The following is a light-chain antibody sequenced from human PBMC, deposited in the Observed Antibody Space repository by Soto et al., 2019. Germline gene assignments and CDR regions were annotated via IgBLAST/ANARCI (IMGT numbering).Light chain of an antibody. V-gene: IGKV1-27*01. Sequence: DIQMTQYPSSLSASVGDRVTITCRESQGINYYLACYQQKPGKAPNLLIYDASNLQSGVPSRFSGSGSGTDFTFTISRLQPEDVSTYFCQKYNSAPLTFGGGTRVEIK. CDR2: DAS. CDR3: QKYNSAPLT. J-gene: IGKJ4*01. CDR1: QGINYY.